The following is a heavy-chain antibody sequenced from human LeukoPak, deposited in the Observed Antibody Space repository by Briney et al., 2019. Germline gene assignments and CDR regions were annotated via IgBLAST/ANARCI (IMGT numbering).Heavy chain of an antibody. CDR1: GYTFSSYG. CDR2: ISGDNGNT. Sequence: ASVTVSCKAYGYTFSSYGISWVRQAPGQGLEWMGWISGDNGNTKYAQKLQGRVTMTRDMSTSTDYMELSSLRSEDTAVYYCARDNSVEDTAWWFDPWGQGTLVTVSS. J-gene: IGHJ5*02. CDR3: ARDNSVEDTAWWFDP. V-gene: IGHV1-18*01. D-gene: IGHD4-23*01.